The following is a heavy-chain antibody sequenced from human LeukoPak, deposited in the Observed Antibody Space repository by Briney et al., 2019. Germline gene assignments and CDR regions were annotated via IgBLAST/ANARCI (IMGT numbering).Heavy chain of an antibody. J-gene: IGHJ2*01. CDR2: IYYSGST. CDR3: AKYNGYKRDWYFDL. V-gene: IGHV4-39*01. Sequence: SETLSLTCTASGGSISSSSYYWGWIRQPPGKGLEWIGSIYYSGSTYYNPSLKSRVTISVDTSKNQFSLKLSSVTAADTAVYYCAKYNGYKRDWYFDLWGRGTLVTVSS. D-gene: IGHD5-12*01. CDR1: GGSISSSSYY.